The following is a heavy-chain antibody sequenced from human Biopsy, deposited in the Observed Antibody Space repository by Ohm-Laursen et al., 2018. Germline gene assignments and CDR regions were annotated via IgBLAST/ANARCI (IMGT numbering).Heavy chain of an antibody. V-gene: IGHV1-69*06. CDR2: NIPILGTG. CDR3: ATKLTGYSHH. CDR1: GGTFSNYG. J-gene: IGHJ1*01. Sequence: ASVKVSCKVPGGTFSNYGVNWVRQAPGQGLEWLGGNIPILGTGNYAQKFQDRVTVAADTSTSTATMELRSLRSDDTAVYYCATKLTGYSHHWGQGTLVIVSS. D-gene: IGHD3-9*01.